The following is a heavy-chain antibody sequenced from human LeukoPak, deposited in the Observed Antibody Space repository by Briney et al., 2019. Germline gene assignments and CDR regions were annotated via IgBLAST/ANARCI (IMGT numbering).Heavy chain of an antibody. J-gene: IGHJ4*02. Sequence: GGSLRLSCAASGITLSNSAMSWVRQARGKGLEWVSAISRSGDRTFYADSVKGRFTISRDSSIDTLFLQMNSLRAEDTAVYFCAKELRPNDYWGQGTLVTVSS. CDR2: ISRSGDRT. D-gene: IGHD2-15*01. CDR3: AKELRPNDY. V-gene: IGHV3-23*01. CDR1: GITLSNSA.